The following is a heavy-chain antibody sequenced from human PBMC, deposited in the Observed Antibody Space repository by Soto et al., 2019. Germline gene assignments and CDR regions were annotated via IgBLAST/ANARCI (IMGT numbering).Heavy chain of an antibody. CDR1: GGSISSGGYY. CDR3: AREPLT. J-gene: IGHJ4*02. V-gene: IGHV4-31*03. CDR2: IYYSGTTYYT. Sequence: QVQLQESGPGLVKPSQTLSLTCTVSGGSISSGGYYWSWIRQHPGKGLEWTGYIYYSGTTYYTYYNPSLKSRVTISVDTSKNQFSLKLSSVTAADTAVYYCAREPLTWGQGTLVTVSS.